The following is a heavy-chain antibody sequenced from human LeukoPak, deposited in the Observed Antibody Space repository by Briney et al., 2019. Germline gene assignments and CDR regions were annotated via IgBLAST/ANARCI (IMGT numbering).Heavy chain of an antibody. D-gene: IGHD1-1*01. V-gene: IGHV3-23*01. CDR2: ISDTGNT. CDR3: AKDLYGTGKGSYMDV. CDR1: GFTFSTYA. J-gene: IGHJ6*03. Sequence: GGSLRLSCAASGFTFSTYAMSWVRQAPGKGLEWVSAISDTGNTYHADSVKGRFTISRDSSKNTLYLQMNSLRAEDTAVYYCAKDLYGTGKGSYMDVWGKGTTVTISS.